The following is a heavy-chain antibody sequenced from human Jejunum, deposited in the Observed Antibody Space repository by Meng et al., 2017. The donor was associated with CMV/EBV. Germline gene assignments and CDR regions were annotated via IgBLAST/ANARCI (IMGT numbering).Heavy chain of an antibody. CDR3: ARGDGSHFY. CDR1: GFTFSNYW. Sequence: LRLSCAASGFTFSNYWMNWVRQAPGKGLVWVALIISDGSSTIYADSVKGRFTISRDNAKKTVYLQMNSLRAEDTAVYYCARGDGSHFYWGQGTLVTVSS. V-gene: IGHV3-74*01. D-gene: IGHD1-26*01. CDR2: IISDGSST. J-gene: IGHJ4*02.